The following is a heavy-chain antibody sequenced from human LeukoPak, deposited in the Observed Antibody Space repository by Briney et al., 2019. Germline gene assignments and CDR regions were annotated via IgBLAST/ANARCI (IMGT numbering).Heavy chain of an antibody. V-gene: IGHV4-34*01. CDR2: INHSGRT. D-gene: IGHD2-2*01. CDR1: GGAFTDYF. CDR3: ARGGNCRTTNCLLDP. J-gene: IGHJ5*02. Sequence: SETLSLTCAVYGGAFTDYFLSWIRQPPGKGLEWLGEINHSGRTNYNPSLKRRVTISMDSSKNQFSLKLSSVTAADTAVYYCARGGNCRTTNCLLDPWGQGTLVTVSS.